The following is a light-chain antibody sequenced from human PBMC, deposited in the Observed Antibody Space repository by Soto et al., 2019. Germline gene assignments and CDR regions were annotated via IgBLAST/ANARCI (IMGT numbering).Light chain of an antibody. J-gene: IGKJ5*01. V-gene: IGKV3-15*01. CDR1: QSVSSN. CDR2: GAS. Sequence: EMVMTQSPATLSVSPGERATLSCRATQSVSSNLAWYQQKPGQAPWLLIYGASTRATGIPARFSGSRSGTEFTLTISSLQSEDFAVYYCQQYNNWPPTFGQGTRLEIK. CDR3: QQYNNWPPT.